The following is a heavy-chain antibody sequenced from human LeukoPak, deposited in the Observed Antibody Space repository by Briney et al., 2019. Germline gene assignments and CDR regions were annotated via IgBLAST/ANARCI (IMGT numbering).Heavy chain of an antibody. CDR3: ARVPRGGEGRSFDL. D-gene: IGHD2-21*01. Sequence: GGSLRLSCAASGFTFSSYSMNWVRQAPGKGMEWVSSISSSSSYIYYADSVKGRFTISRDNAKNSLYLQMNSLRAEDTAVYYCARVPRGGEGRSFDLWGRGTLVTVSS. CDR2: ISSSSSYI. V-gene: IGHV3-21*01. CDR1: GFTFSSYS. J-gene: IGHJ2*01.